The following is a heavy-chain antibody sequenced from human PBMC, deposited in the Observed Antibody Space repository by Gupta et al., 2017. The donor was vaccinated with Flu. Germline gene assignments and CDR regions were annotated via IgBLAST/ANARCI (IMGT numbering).Heavy chain of an antibody. CDR3: ATGAYCSGGSCYSPGNF. D-gene: IGHD2-15*01. J-gene: IGHJ4*02. Sequence: QVQLVQSGAEVKRPGSSVTVSCKTSGGTFSTSAISWVRQAPGQGLEWIGAIIPVFGTSNYAHKFQGRATITADESTSTVYMELNGLMSDDTAVYYCATGAYCSGGSCYSPGNFWGQGTLLAVSS. CDR1: GGTFSTSA. CDR2: IIPVFGTS. V-gene: IGHV1-69*01.